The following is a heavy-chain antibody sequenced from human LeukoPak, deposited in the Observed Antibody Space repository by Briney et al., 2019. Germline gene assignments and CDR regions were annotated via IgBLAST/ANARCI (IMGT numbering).Heavy chain of an antibody. J-gene: IGHJ4*02. CDR2: IRSKAYGGTT. CDR3: TREVEVVTAIIDY. CDR1: GFTFGDYA. V-gene: IGHV3-49*04. D-gene: IGHD2-21*02. Sequence: GGSLRLSCTASGFTFGDYAMSWVRRAPGKGLEWVGFIRSKAYGGTTEYAASVKGRFTISRDDSKSIAYLQMNSLKTEDTAVYYCTREVEVVTAIIDYWGQGTLVTVSS.